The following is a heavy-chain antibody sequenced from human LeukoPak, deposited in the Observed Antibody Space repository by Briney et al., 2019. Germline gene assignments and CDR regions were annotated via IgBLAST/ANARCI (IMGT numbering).Heavy chain of an antibody. V-gene: IGHV4-61*01. Sequence: SETLSLTCTVSGGSVSSGSCYWSWIRQPPGKGLEWIGYIYYSGSTNYNPSLKSRVTISVDTSKNQFSLKLSSVTAADTAVYYCATSPHAGAATVFDYWGQGTLVTVSS. CDR1: GGSVSSGSCY. D-gene: IGHD1-26*01. J-gene: IGHJ4*02. CDR3: ATSPHAGAATVFDY. CDR2: IYYSGST.